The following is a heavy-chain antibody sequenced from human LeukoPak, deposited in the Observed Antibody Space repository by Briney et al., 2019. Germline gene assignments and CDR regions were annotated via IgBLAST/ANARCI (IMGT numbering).Heavy chain of an antibody. CDR3: VRRILGGSGWTFGY. D-gene: IGHD6-19*01. CDR2: IYYSGST. Sequence: SETLSLTCTVSGGSISSSSYYWGWIRQPPGKGLEWIGSIYYSGSTYYNPSLKSRVTISVDTSNNQFSLKLRSVTAADTAVYYCVRRILGGSGWTFGYWGQGALVTVSS. CDR1: GGSISSSSYY. J-gene: IGHJ4*02. V-gene: IGHV4-39*01.